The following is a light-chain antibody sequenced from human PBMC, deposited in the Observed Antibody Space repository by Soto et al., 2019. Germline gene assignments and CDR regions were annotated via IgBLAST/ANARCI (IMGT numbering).Light chain of an antibody. J-gene: IGKJ1*01. CDR1: QSISRS. CDR2: GTS. V-gene: IGKV3-15*01. Sequence: EIVMTQSPVTLSVSPGERATLSCRASQSISRSLAWYQQKPGQGPSLLIYGTSTRATGIPARFSGSESGTEFTLTIRSLQSEDFAVYYCKQYNNWPRTFGQGTKVDIK. CDR3: KQYNNWPRT.